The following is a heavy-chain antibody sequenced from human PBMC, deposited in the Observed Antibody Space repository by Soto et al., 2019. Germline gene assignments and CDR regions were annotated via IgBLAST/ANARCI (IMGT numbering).Heavy chain of an antibody. D-gene: IGHD3-3*01. J-gene: IGHJ6*02. Sequence: GGSLRLSCAASGFTFSSYAMSWVRQAPGKGLEWVSAISGSGGSTYYADFVKGRFTISRDNSKNTLYLQMNSLRAEDTAVYYYAKLPTYYDFWSGIGSALLDVWGQGTTVTVSS. CDR1: GFTFSSYA. CDR3: AKLPTYYDFWSGIGSALLDV. V-gene: IGHV3-23*01. CDR2: ISGSGGST.